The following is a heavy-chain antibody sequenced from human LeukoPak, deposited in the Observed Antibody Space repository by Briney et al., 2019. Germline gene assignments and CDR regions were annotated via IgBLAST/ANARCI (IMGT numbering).Heavy chain of an antibody. V-gene: IGHV3-23*01. CDR3: ATSDYYDSSGPDY. Sequence: GGSLRLSCAASGFTFSSYAMNWVRQAPGKGLEWVSAISGSGGSTYYADSVKGRFTISRDNSKNTLYLQMNSLRAEDTAVYYCATSDYYDSSGPDYWGQGTLVTVSS. CDR1: GFTFSSYA. CDR2: ISGSGGST. D-gene: IGHD3-22*01. J-gene: IGHJ4*02.